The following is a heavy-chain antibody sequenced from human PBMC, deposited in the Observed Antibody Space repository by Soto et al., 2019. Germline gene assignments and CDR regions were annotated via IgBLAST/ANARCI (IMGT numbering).Heavy chain of an antibody. CDR1: GGSFSGYY. CDR2: INHSGST. J-gene: IGHJ1*01. Sequence: SETLSLTCAVYGGSFSGYYWSWIRQPPGKGLEWIGEINHSGSTNYNPSLKSRVTISVDTSKNQFSLKLSSVTAADTAVYYCLIGYYDIFAYFQHWGQGTLVTVSS. V-gene: IGHV4-34*01. CDR3: LIGYYDIFAYFQH. D-gene: IGHD3-9*01.